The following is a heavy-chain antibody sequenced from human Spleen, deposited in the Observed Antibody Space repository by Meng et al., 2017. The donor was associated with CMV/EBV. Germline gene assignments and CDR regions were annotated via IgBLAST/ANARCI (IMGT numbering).Heavy chain of an antibody. Sequence: GGSLRLSCAASGFTFSSYEMNWVRQAPGKGLEWVSYISSSSSYIYYADSVKGRFTISRDNAKNSLYLQMNSLRAEDTAVYYCARGIYDSSGSSWGQGTLVTVSS. CDR1: GFTFSSYE. J-gene: IGHJ5*02. V-gene: IGHV3-21*05. D-gene: IGHD3-22*01. CDR3: ARGIYDSSGSS. CDR2: ISSSSSYI.